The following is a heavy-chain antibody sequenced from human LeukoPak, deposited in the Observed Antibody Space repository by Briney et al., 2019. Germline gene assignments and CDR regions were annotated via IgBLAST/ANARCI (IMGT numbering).Heavy chain of an antibody. Sequence: GGSLRLSCVASGFTFSSYGMHWVRQAPGKGLEWVAVISYDGSKKYCADSVEGRFTISRDSSKNTLYLHMNSLRSGDTAVYYCAKAGGMTTVTDYFHYYGMDVWGQGTTVTVSS. CDR2: ISYDGSKK. CDR1: GFTFSSYG. CDR3: AKAGGMTTVTDYFHYYGMDV. V-gene: IGHV3-30*18. J-gene: IGHJ6*02. D-gene: IGHD4-17*01.